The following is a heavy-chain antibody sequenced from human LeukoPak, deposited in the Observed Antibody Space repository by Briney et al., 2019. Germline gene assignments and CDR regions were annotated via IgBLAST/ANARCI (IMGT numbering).Heavy chain of an antibody. CDR1: GYTFTSYG. CDR2: FDPEDGET. J-gene: IGHJ4*02. V-gene: IGHV1-24*01. Sequence: GASVKVSCKASGYTFTSYGISWVRQAPGKGLEWMGGFDPEDGETIYAQKFQGRVTMTEDTSTDTAYMELSSLRSEDTAVYYCAIRAAPLDILTGYYANPYFDYWGQGTLVTVSS. D-gene: IGHD3-9*01. CDR3: AIRAAPLDILTGYYANPYFDY.